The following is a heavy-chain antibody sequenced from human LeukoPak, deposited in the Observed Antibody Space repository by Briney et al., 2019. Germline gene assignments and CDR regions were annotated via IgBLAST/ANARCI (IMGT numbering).Heavy chain of an antibody. V-gene: IGHV1-69*13. CDR1: GGTFSSYA. Sequence: SVKVPCKASGGTFSSYAISWVRQAPGQGLEWMGGIIPIFGTANYAQKFQGRVTITADESTSTAYMELSSLRSEDTAVYYCARWQYYYDSSGYYSGLDDYWGQGTLVTVSS. J-gene: IGHJ4*02. CDR3: ARWQYYYDSSGYYSGLDDY. CDR2: IIPIFGTA. D-gene: IGHD3-22*01.